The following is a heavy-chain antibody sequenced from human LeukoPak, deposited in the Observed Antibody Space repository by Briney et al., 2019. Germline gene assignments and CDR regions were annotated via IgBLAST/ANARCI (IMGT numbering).Heavy chain of an antibody. CDR2: ISTSSNTI. Sequence: PGGSLRLSCAASGFTFSSYNMNWVRQAPGKGLEWVSYISTSSNTIYYADSVEGRFTISRDNAKNSLYLQMNDLRAEDTAVYYCARVGSYGMDVWGQGTTVTVSS. CDR3: ARVGSYGMDV. CDR1: GFTFSSYN. J-gene: IGHJ6*02. V-gene: IGHV3-48*01. D-gene: IGHD3-10*01.